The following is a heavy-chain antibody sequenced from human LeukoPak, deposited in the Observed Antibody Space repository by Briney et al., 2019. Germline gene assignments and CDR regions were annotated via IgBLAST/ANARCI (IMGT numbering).Heavy chain of an antibody. CDR2: INPDSGGT. V-gene: IGHV1-2*02. CDR3: ARDNRLASHYDY. CDR1: GYTFTDNY. J-gene: IGHJ4*02. Sequence: ASVKVSCKTSGYTFTDNYVHWVRQAPGQGLEWMGWINPDSGGTNYAQNFRGRVTMTRDTSISTAYMELTGLTCDDTAVYFCARDNRLASHYDYWGQGTLVTVSS. D-gene: IGHD3-16*01.